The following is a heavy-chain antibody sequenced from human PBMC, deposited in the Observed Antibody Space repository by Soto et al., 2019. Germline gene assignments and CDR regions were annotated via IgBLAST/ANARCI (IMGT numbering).Heavy chain of an antibody. V-gene: IGHV3-11*01. Sequence: GGSLILSFVASGFTFSDYYMNWIRQALGQGLEWVSYITSSGHTIYYADSVKGRFTVSRDNSKNSMYLQMNSLRADDTAIYYCARDARYASSWSGLDVWGQGTTFAVSS. D-gene: IGHD6-13*01. CDR1: GFTFSDYY. CDR2: ITSSGHTI. CDR3: ARDARYASSWSGLDV. J-gene: IGHJ6*02.